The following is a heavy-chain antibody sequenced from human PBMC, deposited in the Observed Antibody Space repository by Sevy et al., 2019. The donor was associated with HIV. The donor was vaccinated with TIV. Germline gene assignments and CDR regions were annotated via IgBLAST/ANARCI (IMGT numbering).Heavy chain of an antibody. CDR1: GFTFSGSA. J-gene: IGHJ6*02. V-gene: IGHV3-64D*09. CDR3: VKDSIFYDSPSGYRPFYYYGMDV. Sequence: GGSLRLSCSASGFTFSGSALHWVRQAPGKGLEYVSVISSSGSSAYYAESVRGRFTISRDNSKNTLYLQMRSLRAEDTAVYYCVKDSIFYDSPSGYRPFYYYGMDVWGQGTSVTVSS. CDR2: ISSSGSSA. D-gene: IGHD3-3*01.